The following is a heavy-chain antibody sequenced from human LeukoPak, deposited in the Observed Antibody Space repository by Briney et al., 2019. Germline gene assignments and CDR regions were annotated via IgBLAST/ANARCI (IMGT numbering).Heavy chain of an antibody. V-gene: IGHV1-18*01. CDR2: IDTYSGKT. CDR3: ARDRGIAEADSFDP. D-gene: IGHD6-13*01. CDR1: GYTYTTDG. Sequence: ASVTVSCKASGYTYTTDGISWVRQAPGQGLEWMGWIDTYSGKTNYAQKFQGRVTMTSDTSTSTAYMELRSLRSDGTAVYYCARDRGIAEADSFDPWGQGTLVTVSS. J-gene: IGHJ5*02.